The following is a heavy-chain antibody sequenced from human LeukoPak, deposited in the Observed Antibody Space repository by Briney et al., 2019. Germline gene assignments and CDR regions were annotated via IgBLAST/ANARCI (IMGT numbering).Heavy chain of an antibody. V-gene: IGHV1-2*02. Sequence: ASVKVSCKASGYTFTGYYMHWVRQAPGQGLEWMGWINPNSGGTNYAQKFQGRVTMTRDTSISTAYMELSRLRSDDTAVYYCARASWGYSGYDPRKVTFDSWGQGTLVTVSS. CDR1: GYTFTGYY. CDR2: INPNSGGT. D-gene: IGHD5-12*01. CDR3: ARASWGYSGYDPRKVTFDS. J-gene: IGHJ4*02.